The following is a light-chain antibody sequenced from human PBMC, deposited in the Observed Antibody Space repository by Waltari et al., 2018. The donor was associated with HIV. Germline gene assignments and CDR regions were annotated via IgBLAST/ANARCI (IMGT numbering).Light chain of an antibody. J-gene: IGLJ3*02. V-gene: IGLV6-57*01. Sequence: NFMLTQPLSVSESPGKTVTISCTRSSGSIASNYVQWYQPRPGSSPTTVIYEDNQRPSGVPDRFSGSIDSPSNSAALTSSGLKTEDDADYYCQSYEAGNHQGVFGGGTTLTVL. CDR3: QSYEAGNHQGV. CDR2: EDN. CDR1: SGSIASNY.